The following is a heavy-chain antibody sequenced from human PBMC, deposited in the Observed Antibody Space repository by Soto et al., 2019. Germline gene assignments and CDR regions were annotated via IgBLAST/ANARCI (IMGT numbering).Heavy chain of an antibody. V-gene: IGHV3-30*18. CDR3: AKDRGYCSSTSCYGFFDY. CDR2: ISYDGSNK. J-gene: IGHJ4*02. D-gene: IGHD2-2*01. CDR1: GFTFSSYG. Sequence: PGGSLRLSCAASGFTFSSYGMHWVRQAPGKGLEWVAVISYDGSNKYYADSVKGRFTISRDNSKNTLYLQMNSLRAEDTAVYYCAKDRGYCSSTSCYGFFDYWGQGTLVTVSS.